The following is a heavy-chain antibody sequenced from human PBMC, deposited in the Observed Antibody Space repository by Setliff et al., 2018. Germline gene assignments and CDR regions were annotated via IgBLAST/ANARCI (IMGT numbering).Heavy chain of an antibody. CDR1: GGTFSNYT. Sequence: ASVKVSCKASGGTFSNYTISWVRQAPGQGLEWMGRIIPILGIVNYAQKFHDRVTITADKSTYTAYMELRSLRSEDTAVYYCARDDYRYPMPSTFYMDVWGKGTTVTVSS. CDR2: IIPILGIV. J-gene: IGHJ6*03. CDR3: ARDDYRYPMPSTFYMDV. D-gene: IGHD4-17*01. V-gene: IGHV1-69*04.